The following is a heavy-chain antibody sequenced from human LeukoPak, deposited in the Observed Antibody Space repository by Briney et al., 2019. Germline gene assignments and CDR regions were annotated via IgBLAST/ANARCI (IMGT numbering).Heavy chain of an antibody. CDR2: INPSGGST. Sequence: ASVKVSCKASGYTFTSYYMHWVRQAPGQGLEWMGTINPSGGSTSYAQKFQGRVTMTRDTSTSTVYMELSSLRSEDTAVYYCARDRGGDYGRGRYYYYYYMDVWGKGTTVTVSS. CDR3: ARDRGGDYGRGRYYYYYYMDV. D-gene: IGHD4-17*01. J-gene: IGHJ6*03. V-gene: IGHV1-46*01. CDR1: GYTFTSYY.